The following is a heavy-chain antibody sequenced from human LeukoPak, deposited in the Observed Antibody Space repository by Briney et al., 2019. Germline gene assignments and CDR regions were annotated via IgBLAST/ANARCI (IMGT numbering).Heavy chain of an antibody. CDR2: IYHSGST. J-gene: IGHJ3*02. D-gene: IGHD3-10*01. Sequence: SETLSLTCTVSGGSISSGGYYWSWIRQPPGKGLEWIGYIYHSGSTYYNPSLKSRVTISVDRSKNQFSLKLSSVTAADTAVYYCARHGRGRELLWFGEGAFDIWGQGTMVTVSS. CDR1: GGSISSGGYY. CDR3: ARHGRGRELLWFGEGAFDI. V-gene: IGHV4-30-2*01.